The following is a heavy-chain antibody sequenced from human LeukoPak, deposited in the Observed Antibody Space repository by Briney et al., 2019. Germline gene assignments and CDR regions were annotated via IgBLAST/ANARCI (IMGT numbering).Heavy chain of an antibody. CDR3: AREPTSGSCYFDY. V-gene: IGHV1-46*01. D-gene: IGHD1-26*01. CDR2: VNPTSGRT. J-gene: IGHJ4*02. Sequence: ASVTVSCKASGYTFTASYLHWVRQAPGQGLEWMGMVNPTSGRTNYAQKFRGRVTMTRDTSTSTVYMELSSLRSEDTAVYYCAREPTSGSCYFDYWGLGTLVTVSS. CDR1: GYTFTASY.